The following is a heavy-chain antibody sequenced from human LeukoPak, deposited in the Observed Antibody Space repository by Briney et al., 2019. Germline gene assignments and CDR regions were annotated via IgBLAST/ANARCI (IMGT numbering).Heavy chain of an antibody. Sequence: SETLSLTCTVSGGSISSYYWSWIRQPAGKGLEWIGRIYTSGSTNYNPSLKSRVTMSVDTSKNQFSLKLSSVTAADTAVYYCARELYYDSSGYFDYWGQGTLVTVSS. J-gene: IGHJ4*02. CDR1: GGSISSYY. CDR2: IYTSGST. D-gene: IGHD3-22*01. V-gene: IGHV4-4*07. CDR3: ARELYYDSSGYFDY.